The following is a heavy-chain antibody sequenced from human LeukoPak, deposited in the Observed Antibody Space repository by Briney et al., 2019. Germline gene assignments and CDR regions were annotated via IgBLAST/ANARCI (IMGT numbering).Heavy chain of an antibody. CDR1: GYTFTGYY. CDR3: AAASRGLAVAGTSPFDY. D-gene: IGHD6-19*01. V-gene: IGHV1-2*02. J-gene: IGHJ4*02. CDR2: INPNSGGT. Sequence: ASVKVSCKASGYTFTGYYMHWVRQAPGQGLEWMGWINPNSGGTNYAQKFQGRVTITRDMSTSTAYMELSSLRSEDTAVYYCAAASRGLAVAGTSPFDYWGQGTLVTVSS.